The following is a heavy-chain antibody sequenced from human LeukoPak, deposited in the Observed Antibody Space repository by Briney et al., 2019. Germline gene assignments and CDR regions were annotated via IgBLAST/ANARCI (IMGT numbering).Heavy chain of an antibody. CDR1: GFTFSSYG. J-gene: IGHJ1*01. CDR3: AKDIAAAGIGYFQH. CDR2: ISYDGSNK. V-gene: IGHV3-30*18. Sequence: PGRSLRLSCAASGFTFSSYGMHWVRQAPGKGLEWVAVISYDGSNKYYADSVKGRFTISRDNSKNTLYLQMNSLRAEDTAVYYCAKDIAAAGIGYFQHWGQGTLVTVSS. D-gene: IGHD6-13*01.